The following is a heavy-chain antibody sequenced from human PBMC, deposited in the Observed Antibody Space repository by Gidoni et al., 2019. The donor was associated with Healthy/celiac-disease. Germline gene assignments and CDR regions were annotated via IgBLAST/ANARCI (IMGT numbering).Heavy chain of an antibody. CDR2: ISYDGSNK. CDR1: GFTVSSYG. CDR3: AKLTGGHRPGIAVAGTFPGAFYI. Sequence: QVQLVESGGGVVQPGRSLRLSWAASGFTVSSYGMHWVRQAPGKGLEWVAGISYDGSNKYYADSVKGRFTISRDNSKNTLYLQMNSLRAEDTAVYYCAKLTGGHRPGIAVAGTFPGAFYIWGQGTMVTVSS. V-gene: IGHV3-30*18. J-gene: IGHJ3*02. D-gene: IGHD6-19*01.